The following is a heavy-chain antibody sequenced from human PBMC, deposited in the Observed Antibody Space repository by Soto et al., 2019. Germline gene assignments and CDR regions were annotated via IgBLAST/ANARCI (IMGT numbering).Heavy chain of an antibody. J-gene: IGHJ6*02. Sequence: ASVKVSCKASGGTFSSYAISWVRQAPGQGLEWMGGIIPIFGTANYAQKFQGRVAITADESTSTAYMELSSLRSEDTAVYYCARGADSGSYHYYYYGMDVWGQGTTVTVSS. D-gene: IGHD3-10*01. CDR1: GGTFSSYA. CDR3: ARGADSGSYHYYYYGMDV. V-gene: IGHV1-69*13. CDR2: IIPIFGTA.